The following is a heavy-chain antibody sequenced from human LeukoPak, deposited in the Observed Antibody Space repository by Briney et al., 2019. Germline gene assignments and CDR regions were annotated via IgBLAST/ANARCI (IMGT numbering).Heavy chain of an antibody. V-gene: IGHV3-48*03. CDR2: ISSSGSAI. D-gene: IGHD5-12*01. CDR1: GFIFSNYE. J-gene: IGHJ6*02. Sequence: GGSLRFSCAASGFIFSNYEMNWVRQAPGKGLEWVSYISSSGSAIFYADSVKGRFTISRDNAKNSLYLQMNSLRAEDTAVYYCATSRASMDVWGQGTTVTVS. CDR3: ATSRASMDV.